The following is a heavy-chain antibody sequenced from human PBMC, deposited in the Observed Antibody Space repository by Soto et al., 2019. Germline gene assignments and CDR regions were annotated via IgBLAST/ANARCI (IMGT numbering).Heavy chain of an antibody. CDR1: GFTFSNAW. CDR2: IKSKTDGGTT. CDR3: TTDTGTYYCDSSGYPFYFDF. V-gene: IGHV3-15*01. J-gene: IGHJ4*02. Sequence: EVQLVESGGGLVKPGGSLRLSCAASGFTFSNAWMSWVRQAPGKGLEWVGRIKSKTDGGTTDYAAPVKGRFTISRDDSKNTLYLQMNSLKTEDTAVYYCTTDTGTYYCDSSGYPFYFDFWGQGTLVTVSS. D-gene: IGHD3-22*01.